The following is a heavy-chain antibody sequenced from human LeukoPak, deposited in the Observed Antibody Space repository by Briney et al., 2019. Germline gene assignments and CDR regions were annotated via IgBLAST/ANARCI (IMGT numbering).Heavy chain of an antibody. CDR1: GGSISSYY. V-gene: IGHV4-59*12. D-gene: IGHD3-16*01. CDR2: IYYSGST. Sequence: SETLSLTCTVSGGSISSYYWSWILQPPGKGLEWIGYIYYSGSTNYNPSLKSRVTISVDTSKNQFSLKLRSVTAADTAVYYCARSNSYGPYYFDYWGQGTLVTVSS. J-gene: IGHJ4*02. CDR3: ARSNSYGPYYFDY.